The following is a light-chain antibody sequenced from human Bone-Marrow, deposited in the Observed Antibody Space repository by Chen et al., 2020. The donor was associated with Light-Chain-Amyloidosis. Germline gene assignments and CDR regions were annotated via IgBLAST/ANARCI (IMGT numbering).Light chain of an antibody. CDR3: QVLDRSSDRPV. J-gene: IGLJ3*02. CDR2: DDR. Sequence: SYVLTQPSSVSVAPGQTATIACGGNNIGSTSVHWYQQTPGQAPLMVVYDDRDRPSGIPERLSGSNSGNTATMTISRVEAGDEADYYCQVLDRSSDRPVFGGGTKLTVL. CDR1: NIGSTS. V-gene: IGLV3-21*02.